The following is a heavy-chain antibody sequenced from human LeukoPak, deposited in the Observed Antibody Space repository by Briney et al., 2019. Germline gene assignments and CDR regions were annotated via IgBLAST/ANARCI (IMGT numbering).Heavy chain of an antibody. CDR3: AIGLPTGGDFWSGTYYYYYYMDV. V-gene: IGHV1-2*02. Sequence: ASVKVSRKASGYTFTGYYMHWVRQAPGQGLEWMGWINPNSGDTNYAQKFQGRVTMTRDTSISTAYMELSRLRSDDTAVYYCAIGLPTGGDFWSGTYYYYYYMDVWGKGTTVTVSS. CDR1: GYTFTGYY. CDR2: INPNSGDT. D-gene: IGHD3-3*01. J-gene: IGHJ6*03.